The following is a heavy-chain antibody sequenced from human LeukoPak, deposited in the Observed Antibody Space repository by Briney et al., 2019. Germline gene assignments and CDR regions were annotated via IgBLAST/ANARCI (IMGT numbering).Heavy chain of an antibody. CDR2: IYYSGST. CDR3: AGGGDLLNDFDY. D-gene: IGHD2-21*02. CDR1: GGSISSYY. V-gene: IGHV4-59*01. Sequence: SETLSLTCTVSGGSISSYYWSWIRQPPGKGLEWIGYIYYSGSTNYNPSLKSRVTISVDTSKNQFSLKLSSVTAADTAVYYCAGGGDLLNDFDYWGQGTLVTVSS. J-gene: IGHJ4*02.